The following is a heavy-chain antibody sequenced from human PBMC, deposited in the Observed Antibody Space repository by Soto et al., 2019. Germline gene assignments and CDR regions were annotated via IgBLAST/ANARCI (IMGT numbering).Heavy chain of an antibody. CDR2: IIPIFGTA. D-gene: IGHD4-4*01. J-gene: IGHJ6*02. Sequence: SVKVSCKASGGTFSSYAISWVRQAPGQGLEWMGGIIPIFGTANYAQKFQGRVTITADESTSTAYMELSSLRSEDTAVYCCARGDYSNYREYYYGMDVWGQGTTVTVSS. CDR3: ARGDYSNYREYYYGMDV. V-gene: IGHV1-69*13. CDR1: GGTFSSYA.